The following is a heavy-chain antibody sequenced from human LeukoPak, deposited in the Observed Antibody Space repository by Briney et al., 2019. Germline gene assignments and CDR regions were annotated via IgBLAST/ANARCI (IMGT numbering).Heavy chain of an antibody. J-gene: IGHJ3*02. V-gene: IGHV4-39*01. CDR1: GGSISSSSYY. CDR2: IYYSGST. Sequence: SETLSLTCTVSGGSISSSSYYWGWIRQPPGKGLEWIGSIYYSGSTYYNPSLKSRVTISVDTSKNQFSLKLSSVTAADTAVYYCARIERGWYPLGAEAFDIWGQGTMVTVSS. D-gene: IGHD6-19*01. CDR3: ARIERGWYPLGAEAFDI.